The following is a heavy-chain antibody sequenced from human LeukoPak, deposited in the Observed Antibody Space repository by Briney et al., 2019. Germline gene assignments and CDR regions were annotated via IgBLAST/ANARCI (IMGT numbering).Heavy chain of an antibody. Sequence: GGSLRLSCAASGFTFSSYARSWVRQAPGKGLEWVSAISGSGGSTYYADSVKGRFTISRDNSKNTLYLQMNSLRAEDTAVYYCAKDGSPYDFWSGYYDPFDYWGQGTLVTVSS. D-gene: IGHD3-3*01. CDR3: AKDGSPYDFWSGYYDPFDY. CDR1: GFTFSSYA. J-gene: IGHJ4*02. V-gene: IGHV3-23*01. CDR2: ISGSGGST.